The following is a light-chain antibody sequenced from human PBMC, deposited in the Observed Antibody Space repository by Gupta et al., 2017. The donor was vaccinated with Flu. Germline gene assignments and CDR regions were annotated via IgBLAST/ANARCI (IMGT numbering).Light chain of an antibody. CDR2: EVT. CDR3: GSVTTSSTVV. V-gene: IGLV2-14*01. J-gene: IGLJ2*01. CDR1: SSDVGGYNF. Sequence: QSALTQPASVSVSPGQSITISCTGTSSDVGGYNFVSWYQQYPGKAPKLLIYEVTKRPSGVSNRFSGSKSGNTASLTISERQEEDEGDYYGGSVTTSSTVVFGGGTKLTV.